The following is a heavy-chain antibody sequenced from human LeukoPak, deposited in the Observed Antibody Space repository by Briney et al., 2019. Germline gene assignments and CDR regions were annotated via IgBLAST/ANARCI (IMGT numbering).Heavy chain of an antibody. V-gene: IGHV3-21*01. CDR2: ISSSSSYI. D-gene: IGHD3-22*01. J-gene: IGHJ4*02. Sequence: GGSLRLSCAASGFTFSSYSMNWVRQAPGKGLEWVSSISSSSSYIYYADSVKGRFTISRDNAKNSLCLQMNSLRAEDTAVYYCARDLASGYYDSSGHQHYWGQGTLVTVSS. CDR3: ARDLASGYYDSSGHQHY. CDR1: GFTFSSYS.